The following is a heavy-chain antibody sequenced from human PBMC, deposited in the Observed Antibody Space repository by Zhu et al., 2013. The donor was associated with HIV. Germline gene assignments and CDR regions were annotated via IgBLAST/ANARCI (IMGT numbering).Heavy chain of an antibody. D-gene: IGHD1-7*01. J-gene: IGHJ4*02. CDR2: ISVYNGNT. V-gene: IGHV1-18*01. CDR1: GYTFSSYG. Sequence: QVQLVQSGGEVKKPGASVKVSCKASGYTFSSYGISWVRQAPGQGLEWMGWISVYNGNTNYAQKFQGRVTMTTDTSTSTAYMELRSLRSDDTAVYYCARDSITGTTSPVRYWGQGTLVTVSS. CDR3: ARDSITGTTSPVRY.